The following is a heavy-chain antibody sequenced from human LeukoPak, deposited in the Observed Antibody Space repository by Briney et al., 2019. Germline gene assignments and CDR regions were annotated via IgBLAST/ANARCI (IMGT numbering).Heavy chain of an antibody. D-gene: IGHD4-17*01. Sequence: GVLRHSCVASGFTFDDYGISWVRQAPGKGLEWVSGINWNGGSTGYADSVKGRFTISRDNAKHSLYLQMNSLRAEDTALYYCARDDSTTVTTNYFDYWGQGTLVTVSS. CDR3: ARDDSTTVTTNYFDY. J-gene: IGHJ4*02. V-gene: IGHV3-20*04. CDR1: GFTFDDYG. CDR2: INWNGGST.